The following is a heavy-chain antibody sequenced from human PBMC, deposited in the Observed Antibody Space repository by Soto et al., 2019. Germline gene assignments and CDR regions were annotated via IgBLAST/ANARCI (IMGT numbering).Heavy chain of an antibody. CDR3: GQKGGGDRILDY. Sequence: QITLKESGPALVKPTQTLTLTCTFSGFSLSTSGVGVGWIRQPPGEALEWLALIYWDDYKHFSPSLESRLTITQHTSKHPGVPTMANMDPVDTATYYWGQKGGGDRILDYWGQGTLVTVSS. CDR1: GFSLSTSGVG. CDR2: IYWDDYK. V-gene: IGHV2-5*02. D-gene: IGHD3-16*01. J-gene: IGHJ4*02.